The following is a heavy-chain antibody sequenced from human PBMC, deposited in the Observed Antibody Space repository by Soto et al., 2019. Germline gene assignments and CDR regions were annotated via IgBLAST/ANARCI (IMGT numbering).Heavy chain of an antibody. J-gene: IGHJ6*02. CDR2: IYSGGST. D-gene: IGHD6-13*01. CDR3: ARDTSIAAAGTPPDYYYYGMDV. Sequence: GSLRLSCASSGFTVSSNYMSWVRQAPGKGLEWVSVIYSGGSTYYADSVKGRFTISRHNSKNTLYLQMNSLRAEDTAVYYCARDTSIAAAGTPPDYYYYGMDVWGQGTTVTVSS. V-gene: IGHV3-53*01. CDR1: GFTVSSNY.